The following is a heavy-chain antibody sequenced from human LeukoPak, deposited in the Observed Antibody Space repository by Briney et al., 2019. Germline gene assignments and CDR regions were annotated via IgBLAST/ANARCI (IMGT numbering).Heavy chain of an antibody. J-gene: IGHJ3*02. CDR3: ARDRGYGPLPPPDAFDI. Sequence: GASVKVSCKASGYTFTGYYMHWVRQAPGQGLERMGWSNPNSGGTNYAQKFQGRVTMTRDTSISTAYMELSRLRSDDTAVYYCARDRGYGPLPPPDAFDIWGQGTMVTVSS. CDR2: SNPNSGGT. CDR1: GYTFTGYY. D-gene: IGHD5-18*01. V-gene: IGHV1-2*02.